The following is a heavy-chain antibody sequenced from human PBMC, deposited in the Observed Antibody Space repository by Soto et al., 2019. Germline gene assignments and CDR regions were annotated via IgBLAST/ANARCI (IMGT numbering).Heavy chain of an antibody. CDR2: IGPESGAT. D-gene: IGHD1-26*01. CDR1: GYTFTGHY. CDR3: GRGRSGQIVVFY. Sequence: ASVKVSCKASGYTFTGHYIHWVRQAPEQGPEWMGEIGPESGATRYAQKFQGRVTMTRDTSITTVCMELNNLSPDNTAVYYCGRGRSGQIVVFYWGQGTPVTVSS. V-gene: IGHV1-2*02. J-gene: IGHJ4*02.